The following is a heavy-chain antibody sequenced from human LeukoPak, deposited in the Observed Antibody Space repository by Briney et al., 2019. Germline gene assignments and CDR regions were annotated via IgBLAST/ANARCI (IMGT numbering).Heavy chain of an antibody. CDR1: GGSISSYY. CDR2: IYYSGST. J-gene: IGHJ4*02. Sequence: SETLSLTCTVSGGSISSYYWSWIRQPPGKGLEWIGYIYYSGSTNYNPSLKSRVTISVDTSKNQFSLKLSSVTAADTAVYYCAAVRRGYSYGYSFDYWGQGTLVTVSS. CDR3: AAVRRGYSYGYSFDY. D-gene: IGHD5-18*01. V-gene: IGHV4-59*01.